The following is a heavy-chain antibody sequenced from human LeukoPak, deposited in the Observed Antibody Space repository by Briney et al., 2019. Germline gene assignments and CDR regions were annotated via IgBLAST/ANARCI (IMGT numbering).Heavy chain of an antibody. D-gene: IGHD2-2*02. CDR3: ARDIVVVPAAIGGLDY. J-gene: IGHJ4*02. Sequence: ASVKVSCKASGYTFTSYYMHWVRQAPGQGLEWMGIINPSGGSTSYAQKFQGRVTMTRDTSTSTVYMELSSLRSEDTAVYYCARDIVVVPAAIGGLDYRGQGTLVTVSS. CDR1: GYTFTSYY. CDR2: INPSGGST. V-gene: IGHV1-46*01.